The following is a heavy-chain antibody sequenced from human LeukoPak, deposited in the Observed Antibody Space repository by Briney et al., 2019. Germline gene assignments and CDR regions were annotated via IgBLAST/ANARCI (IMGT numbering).Heavy chain of an antibody. CDR3: ARGGSFHEFDI. CDR2: INTNTGGT. Sequence: ALVKVSCKASGYTFTNYWIKWVRQAPGQGLEWMGWINTNTGGTVYAQKFQGRVTMTRDTSLTTSYMDLSRLTSDDTAVYYCARGGSFHEFDIWGQGTMVIVSS. CDR1: GYTFTNYW. J-gene: IGHJ3*02. D-gene: IGHD3-10*01. V-gene: IGHV1-2*02.